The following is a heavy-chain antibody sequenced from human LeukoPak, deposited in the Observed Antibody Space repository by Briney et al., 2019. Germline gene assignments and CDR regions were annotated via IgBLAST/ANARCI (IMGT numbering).Heavy chain of an antibody. J-gene: IGHJ4*01. Sequence: PGRSLRLSCAASGFTVSSYAMSWVRQAPGKGLEWVSAITGSGGSTYYADSVKGRFTISRDNSKNTLYLQMNSLRAEDTAVYYCAKDSSGFVFDYWGQGTLVTVSS. CDR3: AKDSSGFVFDY. CDR1: GFTVSSYA. D-gene: IGHD6-19*01. CDR2: ITGSGGST. V-gene: IGHV3-23*01.